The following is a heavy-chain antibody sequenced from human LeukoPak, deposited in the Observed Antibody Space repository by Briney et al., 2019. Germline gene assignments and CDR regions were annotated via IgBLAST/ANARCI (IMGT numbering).Heavy chain of an antibody. CDR3: ARDLSLQWLRSVGSTDYYYGMDV. CDR2: IIPIFGTA. D-gene: IGHD5-12*01. V-gene: IGHV1-69*13. Sequence: GASVKVSCKASGGTFSSYAISWVRQAPGQGLEWMGGIIPIFGTANYAQKFQGRVTITADESTSTAYMELSSLRSEDTAVYYCARDLSLQWLRSVGSTDYYYGMDVWGQGTTVTVSS. J-gene: IGHJ6*02. CDR1: GGTFSSYA.